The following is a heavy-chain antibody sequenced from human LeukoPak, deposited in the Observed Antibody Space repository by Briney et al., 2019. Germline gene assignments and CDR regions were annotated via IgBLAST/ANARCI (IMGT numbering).Heavy chain of an antibody. CDR2: IYYSGST. V-gene: IGHV4-59*01. CDR3: ARDTSDHYGDYGDAFDI. D-gene: IGHD4-17*01. J-gene: IGHJ3*02. Sequence: SETLSLTCTVSGGSISSYYWSWIRQPPGKGLEWIGYIYYSGSTNYNPSLKSRVTISVDTSKNQFSLKLSSVTAADTAVYYCARDTSDHYGDYGDAFDIWGQGTMVTVSS. CDR1: GGSISSYY.